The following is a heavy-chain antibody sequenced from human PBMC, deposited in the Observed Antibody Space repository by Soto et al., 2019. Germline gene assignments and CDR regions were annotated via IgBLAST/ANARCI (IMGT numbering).Heavy chain of an antibody. Sequence: QVQLQESGPGLVKPSETLSLTCTVSGGSISSYYWSWIRQPPGKGLEWIGYIYYTGSINYNPSLESRVTISVDTSKNQFSLKLSSVTAADTAVYYCAREKGGSGSHDNWGQGTLVTVSS. CDR3: AREKGGSGSHDN. D-gene: IGHD3-10*01. J-gene: IGHJ4*02. CDR1: GGSISSYY. CDR2: IYYTGSI. V-gene: IGHV4-59*01.